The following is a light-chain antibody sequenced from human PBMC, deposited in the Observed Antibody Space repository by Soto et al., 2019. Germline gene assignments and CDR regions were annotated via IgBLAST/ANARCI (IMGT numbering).Light chain of an antibody. CDR3: SSYTSGSTYV. CDR1: SSNIGAGYD. CDR2: GNI. Sequence: QSVLAQPPSVSGAPGQKVTISCTGSSSNIGAGYDLHWYQQLPGTAPKLLLYGNINRPSGVSNRFSGAKSENTASLTISGLQAEDEADYYCSSYTSGSTYVFGTGTKVTV. J-gene: IGLJ1*01. V-gene: IGLV1-40*01.